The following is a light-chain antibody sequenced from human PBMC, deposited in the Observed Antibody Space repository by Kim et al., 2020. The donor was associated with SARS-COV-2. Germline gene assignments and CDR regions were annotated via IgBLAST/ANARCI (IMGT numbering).Light chain of an antibody. CDR3: QVWAGSTVG. J-gene: IGLJ3*02. V-gene: IGLV3-9*01. CDR2: RDS. Sequence: SYELTQPLSVSVALGQTARITCGGKNIGIKNVHWYQQKPGQATVLVIFRDSNRPSEIPERFSGSNSGNTATLTISGVQAGDEADYFCQVWAGSTVGFGGG. CDR1: NIGIKN.